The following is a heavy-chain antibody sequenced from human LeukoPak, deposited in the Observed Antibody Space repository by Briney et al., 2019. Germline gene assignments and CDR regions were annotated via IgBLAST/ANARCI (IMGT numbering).Heavy chain of an antibody. V-gene: IGHV4-59*01. CDR3: ARSGGYDMGFDP. Sequence: SETLSLTCTVSGGSISGYYWSWIRQPPGKGLEWIGYIYYSGSTNYNPSLKSRVTISVDTSKNQFSLKLSSVTAADTAVYYCARSGGYDMGFDPWGQGTLVTVSS. D-gene: IGHD3-9*01. CDR1: GGSISGYY. CDR2: IYYSGST. J-gene: IGHJ5*02.